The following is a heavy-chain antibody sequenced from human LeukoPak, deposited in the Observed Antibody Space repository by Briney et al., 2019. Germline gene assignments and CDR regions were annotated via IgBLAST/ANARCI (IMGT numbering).Heavy chain of an antibody. CDR3: ARGGGGSGTDPYYYNGMDV. D-gene: IGHD3-10*01. CDR2: ISQGGHTV. V-gene: IGHV3-11*01. CDR1: RFTFRDYY. J-gene: IGHJ6*02. Sequence: GGSLRLSCTASRFTFRDYYMTWIRQAPGKALEWISYISQGGHTVLYADSVKGRFTISRDNTKNSLYVEMNNLSAEDTAVYYCARGGGGSGTDPYYYNGMDVWGHGTTVTVSS.